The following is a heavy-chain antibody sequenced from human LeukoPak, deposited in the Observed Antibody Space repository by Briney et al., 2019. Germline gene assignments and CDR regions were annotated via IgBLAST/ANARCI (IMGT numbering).Heavy chain of an antibody. V-gene: IGHV1-69*01. Sequence: PGRSLRLSCAASGGTFSSYAISWVRQAPGQGLEWMGGIIPIFGTANYAQKFQGRVTITADESTSTAYMELSSLRSEDTAVYYCARGYGDYYYYYGMDVRGQGTTVTVSS. D-gene: IGHD4-17*01. CDR2: IIPIFGTA. CDR1: GGTFSSYA. J-gene: IGHJ6*02. CDR3: ARGYGDYYYYYGMDV.